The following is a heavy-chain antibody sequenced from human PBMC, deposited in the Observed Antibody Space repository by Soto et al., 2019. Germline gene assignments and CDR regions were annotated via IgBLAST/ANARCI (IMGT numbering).Heavy chain of an antibody. V-gene: IGHV3-30*18. CDR3: AKELPGFTGLWFGELFGMDV. CDR2: ISYDGSNK. CDR1: GFTFSSYG. Sequence: GGSLRLSCAASGFTFSSYGMHWVRQAPGKGLEWVAVISYDGSNKYYADSVKGRFTISRDNSKNTLYLQMNSLRAEDTAVYYCAKELPGFTGLWFGELFGMDVWGQGTTVTVSS. D-gene: IGHD3-10*01. J-gene: IGHJ6*02.